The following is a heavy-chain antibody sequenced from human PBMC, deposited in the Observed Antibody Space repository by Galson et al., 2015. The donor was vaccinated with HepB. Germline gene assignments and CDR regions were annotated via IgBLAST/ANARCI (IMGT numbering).Heavy chain of an antibody. J-gene: IGHJ4*02. CDR3: ATVGPGIAVASVSPGFDY. CDR1: GYTLTELS. V-gene: IGHV1-24*01. CDR2: FDPEDGET. Sequence: SVKVSCKVSGYTLTELSMHWVRQAPGKGLEWMGGFDPEDGETIYAQKFQGRVTMTEDTSTDTAYMELSSLRSEDTAVYYCATVGPGIAVASVSPGFDYWGQGTLVTVSS. D-gene: IGHD6-19*01.